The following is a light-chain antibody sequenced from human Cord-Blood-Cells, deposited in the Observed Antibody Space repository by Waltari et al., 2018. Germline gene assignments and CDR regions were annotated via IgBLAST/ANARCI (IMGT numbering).Light chain of an antibody. CDR3: SSYTSSTLRV. Sequence: QSALTQPASVSGSPGQSITIPRTGTSSDVGGYNYVSWYQQHPGKAPKLMIYDVSKRPSGVSNRFSGSKSGNTASLTISGLQAEDEADYYCSSYTSSTLRVFGGGTKLTVL. J-gene: IGLJ3*02. CDR2: DVS. V-gene: IGLV2-14*01. CDR1: SSDVGGYNY.